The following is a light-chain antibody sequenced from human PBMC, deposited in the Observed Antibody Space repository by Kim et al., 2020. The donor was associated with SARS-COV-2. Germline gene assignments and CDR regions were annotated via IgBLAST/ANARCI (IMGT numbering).Light chain of an antibody. CDR3: QQYNNWPPLT. CDR2: GAS. J-gene: IGKJ4*01. CDR1: QSVSSN. Sequence: SPGERATLSGRASQSVSSNLAWYQQKPGQAPRLLIYGASTRATGIPARFSGSRSGTEFTLTISSLQSEDFAVYYCQQYNNWPPLTFGGGTKVDIK. V-gene: IGKV3-15*01.